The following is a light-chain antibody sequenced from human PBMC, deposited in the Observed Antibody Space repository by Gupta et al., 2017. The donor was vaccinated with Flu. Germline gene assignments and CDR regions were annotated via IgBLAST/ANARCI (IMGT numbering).Light chain of an antibody. CDR2: VIS. Sequence: VTSSSTASSSNIGAIYNVHCYRQLPETAPKLLIFVISNLPSGLPDRFSGSKAGTSASLAITGLQAEDEADDDGQSYDSSLSGSKFGGGTKLTVL. CDR1: SSNIGAIYN. J-gene: IGLJ3*02. V-gene: IGLV1-40*01. CDR3: QSYDSSLSGSK.